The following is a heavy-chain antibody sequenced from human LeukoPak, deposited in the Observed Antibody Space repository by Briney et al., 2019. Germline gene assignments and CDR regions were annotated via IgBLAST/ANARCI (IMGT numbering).Heavy chain of an antibody. CDR3: ARFGLRSFNM. V-gene: IGHV4-39*07. CDR2: IYYRGTT. Sequence: KPSETLSLTCSVSGGSISTTAYYWGWIRQPPGKGLEWIGNIYYRGTTNYNLSLKSRVTMTVDTSKNEFSLKLGSVTAADTAVYYCARFGLRSFNMWGQGTVVTVSS. CDR1: GGSISTTAYY. D-gene: IGHD4-17*01. J-gene: IGHJ3*02.